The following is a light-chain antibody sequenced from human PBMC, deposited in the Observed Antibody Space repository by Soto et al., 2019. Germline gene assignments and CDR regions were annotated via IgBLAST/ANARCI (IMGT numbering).Light chain of an antibody. CDR2: GTS. J-gene: IGKJ3*01. V-gene: IGKV1-27*01. CDR3: QKHNSPPFT. Sequence: DIQMTQSPSSLSASVGDRVTITCRASQDISNYLAWCQQKPGKAPRLLIYGTSTLHAGVPSRFSGSGSGTDFTLTITSLQPEYVAVYYCQKHNSPPFTFGPGTKVDIK. CDR1: QDISNY.